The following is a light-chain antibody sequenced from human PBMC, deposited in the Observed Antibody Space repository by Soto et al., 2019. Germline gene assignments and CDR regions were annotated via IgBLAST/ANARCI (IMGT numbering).Light chain of an antibody. J-gene: IGKJ5*01. CDR3: QQSYSTPNA. CDR1: QSISSY. V-gene: IGKV1-39*01. CDR2: AAS. Sequence: DIQMTQSPSFLSASVGDRVTITCRASQSISSYLNWYQQKPGKAPKVLIYAASSLQSGVPSMFSGSGSGTDFTLTISRLQTEDFATYYCQQSYSTPNAFGQGTRLEIK.